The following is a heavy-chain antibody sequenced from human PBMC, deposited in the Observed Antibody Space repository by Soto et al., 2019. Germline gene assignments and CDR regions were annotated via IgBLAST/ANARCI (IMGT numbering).Heavy chain of an antibody. D-gene: IGHD2-8*01. CDR2: INHSGST. CDR1: GGSFSGYY. V-gene: IGHV4-34*01. J-gene: IGHJ4*02. CDR3: ARGGVPSPANYFDY. Sequence: QVQLQQWGAGLLKPSETLSLTCAVYGGSFSGYYWSWIRQPPGKGLEWIGEINHSGSTNYNPSLKSRVTISVDTSKNQFSLKLSSVTAADTAVYYCARGGVPSPANYFDYWGQGTLVTVSS.